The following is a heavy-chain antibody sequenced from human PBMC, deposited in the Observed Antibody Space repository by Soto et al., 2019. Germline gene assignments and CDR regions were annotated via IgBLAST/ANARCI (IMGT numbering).Heavy chain of an antibody. CDR2: INPSGGRT. CDR3: ARGNIIVATIRDYYYYYMDV. J-gene: IGHJ6*03. V-gene: IGHV1-46*03. D-gene: IGHD5-12*01. CDR1: GYTFTSYY. Sequence: AASVKVSCKASGYTFTSYYMHWVRQAPGQGLEWMGIINPSGGRTTYAQKFQGRVTVTRDTSTTTVYMELSGLRSEDTAVYYCARGNIIVATIRDYYYYYMDVWGKGTTVTVSS.